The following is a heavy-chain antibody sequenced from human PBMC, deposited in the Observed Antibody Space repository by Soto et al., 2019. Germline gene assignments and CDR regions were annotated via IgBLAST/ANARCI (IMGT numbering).Heavy chain of an antibody. V-gene: IGHV4-34*01. J-gene: IGHJ6*02. CDR2: INHSGST. CDR1: GGSFSGYY. CDR3: ARLSGDPDIVVVPAALYYYYGMDV. D-gene: IGHD2-2*01. Sequence: PSETLSLTCAVYGGSFSGYYWSWIRQPPGKGLEWIGEINHSGSTNYNPSLKSRVTISVDTSKNQFSLKLSSVTAADTAVYYCARLSGDPDIVVVPAALYYYYGMDVWGQGTTVTV.